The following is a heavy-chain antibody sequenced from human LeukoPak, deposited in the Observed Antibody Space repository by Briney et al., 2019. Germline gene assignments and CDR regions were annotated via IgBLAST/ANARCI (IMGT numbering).Heavy chain of an antibody. J-gene: IGHJ4*02. V-gene: IGHV4-39*07. CDR1: SGSISTSNYY. CDR3: ARDLAGHFGGFCFDY. D-gene: IGHD2-21*01. Sequence: SETLSLTCTVSSGSISTSNYYWGWVRQPPWKALEWIGNIFYSGSTYYSPSLKSRVTISLDTSKNQFSLKLSSVTAADTAVYYCARDLAGHFGGFCFDYWGQGTLVTVSS. CDR2: IFYSGST.